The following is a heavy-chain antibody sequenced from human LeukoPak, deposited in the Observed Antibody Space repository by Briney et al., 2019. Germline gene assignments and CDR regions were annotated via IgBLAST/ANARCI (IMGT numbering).Heavy chain of an antibody. CDR2: ISSSGSTI. CDR3: AAPFGAPSGSYESPLYYYYGMDV. V-gene: IGHV3-11*01. Sequence: PGGSLRLSCAASGFTFSDYYMSWIRQAPGKGLEWVSYISSSGSTIYYADSVKGRFTISRDNAKNSLYLQMNSLRAEDTAVYYCAAPFGAPSGSYESPLYYYYGMDVWGQGTTVTVSS. J-gene: IGHJ6*02. D-gene: IGHD1-26*01. CDR1: GFTFSDYY.